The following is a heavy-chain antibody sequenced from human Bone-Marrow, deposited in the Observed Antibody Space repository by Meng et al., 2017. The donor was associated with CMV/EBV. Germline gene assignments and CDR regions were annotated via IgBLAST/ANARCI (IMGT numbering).Heavy chain of an antibody. V-gene: IGHV1-2*02. Sequence: KASGYTFNDYYMHWVRQAPGQGLEWMAWINPNNGETNYAQKFQGRISVTRDTSINIVYMELRSLRSDDTAVYYCAREYTVDGKGQNDYWGRGTLVTVSS. J-gene: IGHJ4*02. CDR3: AREYTVDGKGQNDY. D-gene: IGHD2-15*01. CDR1: GYTFNDYY. CDR2: INPNNGET.